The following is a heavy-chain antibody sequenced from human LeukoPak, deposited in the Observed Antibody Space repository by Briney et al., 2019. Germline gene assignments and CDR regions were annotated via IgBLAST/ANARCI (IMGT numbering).Heavy chain of an antibody. J-gene: IGHJ3*02. CDR3: AKDREMRAFDI. CDR2: ISYDGSNK. D-gene: IGHD3-10*01. V-gene: IGHV3-30*18. Sequence: GGSLRLSCAGSGFTFSSYGMHWVRQAPGKGLEWVAVISYDGSNKYYADSVKGRFTISRDNSKNTLYLQMNSLRAEDTAVYYCAKDREMRAFDIWGQGTMVTVSS. CDR1: GFTFSSYG.